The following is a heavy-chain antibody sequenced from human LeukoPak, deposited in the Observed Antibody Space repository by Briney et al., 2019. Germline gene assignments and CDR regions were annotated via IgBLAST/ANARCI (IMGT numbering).Heavy chain of an antibody. J-gene: IGHJ6*03. V-gene: IGHV3-64*01. CDR1: GFTFSSYA. CDR3: ARVSPHYDILTGAYYYYMDV. Sequence: GSLRLSCAASGFTFSSYAMHWVRQAPGKGLEYVSAISSNGGSTYYANSVKGRFTISRDNSKNTLYLQMGSLRAEDMAVYYCARVSPHYDILTGAYYYYMDVWGKGTTVTVSS. CDR2: ISSNGGST. D-gene: IGHD3-9*01.